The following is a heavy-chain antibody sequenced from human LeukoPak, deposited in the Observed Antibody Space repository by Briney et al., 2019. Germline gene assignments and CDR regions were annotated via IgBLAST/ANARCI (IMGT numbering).Heavy chain of an antibody. J-gene: IGHJ4*02. V-gene: IGHV3-23*01. CDR1: GFTFSSYA. CDR2: ISGDRTNT. Sequence: GGSLRLSCAASGFTFSSYAMSWVRQSPGKGLEWVSTISGDRTNTHYADSVKGRFSISRDNSRNTLYLQMNSLTVEDTALYYCAHDAGPTGNPFFDYWGQGTLVTVFS. D-gene: IGHD4-11*01. CDR3: AHDAGPTGNPFFDY.